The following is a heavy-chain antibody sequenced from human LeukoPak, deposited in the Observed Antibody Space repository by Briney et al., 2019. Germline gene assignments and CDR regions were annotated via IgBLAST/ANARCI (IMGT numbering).Heavy chain of an antibody. Sequence: PGGSLRLSCAASGFTFSSYEMNWVRQAPGKGLEWVSYISSSGSTIYYADSVKGRFTISRDNAKNSLYLQMNSLGAEDTAVYYCARDKGGGLIKPWGQGTLVTVSS. J-gene: IGHJ5*02. CDR3: ARDKGGGLIKP. V-gene: IGHV3-48*03. CDR1: GFTFSSYE. CDR2: ISSSGSTI. D-gene: IGHD3-16*01.